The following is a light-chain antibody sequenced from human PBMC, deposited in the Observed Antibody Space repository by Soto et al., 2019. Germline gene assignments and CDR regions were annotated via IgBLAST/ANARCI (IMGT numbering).Light chain of an antibody. J-gene: IGKJ2*01. Sequence: ETVLTQSPATLSLSPGERASPSCRASQNISSYLAWYQHKPGQAPRLLIYDASNRATGIPARFSGSGSGTDFTLTISSLEPEDFAVYYCQQRSNWYTFGQGTKLEIK. CDR2: DAS. V-gene: IGKV3-11*01. CDR3: QQRSNWYT. CDR1: QNISSY.